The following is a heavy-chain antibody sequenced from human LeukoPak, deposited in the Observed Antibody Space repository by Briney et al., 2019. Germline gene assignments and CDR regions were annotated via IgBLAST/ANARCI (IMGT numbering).Heavy chain of an antibody. Sequence: ASVKVSCKASGYTFTSYAMNWVRQAPGQGLEWMGWINTNTGNPTYAQGFTGRFVFSLDTSVSTAYLQISSLKAEDTAVYYCARLYGDSHYNWFDPWGQGTLVTVSS. CDR3: ARLYGDSHYNWFDP. D-gene: IGHD4-17*01. V-gene: IGHV7-4-1*02. CDR1: GYTFTSYA. J-gene: IGHJ5*02. CDR2: INTNTGNP.